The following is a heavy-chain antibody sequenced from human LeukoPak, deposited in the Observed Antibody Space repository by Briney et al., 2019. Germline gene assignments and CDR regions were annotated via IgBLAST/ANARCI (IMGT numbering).Heavy chain of an antibody. J-gene: IGHJ5*02. CDR1: GFTFSSYS. D-gene: IGHD2-2*01. CDR3: ARYAALIVVVPAGGWFDP. V-gene: IGHV3-21*01. Sequence: GGSLRLSCAASGFTFSSYSMNWVRQAPGKGLEWVSSISSSSSYIYYADSVKGRFTISRDNAKNSLYLQMNSLRAEDTAVYYCARYAALIVVVPAGGWFDPWGQGTLVTVSS. CDR2: ISSSSSYI.